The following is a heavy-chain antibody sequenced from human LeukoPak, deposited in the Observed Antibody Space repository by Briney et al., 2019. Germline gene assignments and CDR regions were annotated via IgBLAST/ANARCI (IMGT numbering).Heavy chain of an antibody. CDR3: ARGTSRSWYPRGEYCYDMDV. V-gene: IGHV1-18*01. J-gene: IGHJ6*03. Sequence: ASVKVSCKASGYTFTSDGTSWVRQSPEQGLEWMGWISAYNGDTNSTQTLQGKATMTTDTSTSTAYMELRSLRSDDTAVYYCARGTSRSWYPRGEYCYDMDVWGKGTTVTVSS. CDR2: ISAYNGDT. D-gene: IGHD6-13*01. CDR1: GYTFTSDG.